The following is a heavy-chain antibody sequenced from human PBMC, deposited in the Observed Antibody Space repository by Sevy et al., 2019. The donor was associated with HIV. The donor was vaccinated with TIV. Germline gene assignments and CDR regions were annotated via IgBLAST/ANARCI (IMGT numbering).Heavy chain of an antibody. CDR1: GFTFSDYY. V-gene: IGHV3-11*06. CDR2: ISSSSSYT. CDR3: ARDPSHRSSSWFNWFDP. D-gene: IGHD6-13*01. Sequence: GGSLRLSCAASGFTFSDYYMSWIRQAPGKGLEWVSYISSSSSYTNYADSVKGRFTISRDNAKNSLYLQMNSLRAEDTAVYYCARDPSHRSSSWFNWFDPWGLGTLVTVSS. J-gene: IGHJ5*02.